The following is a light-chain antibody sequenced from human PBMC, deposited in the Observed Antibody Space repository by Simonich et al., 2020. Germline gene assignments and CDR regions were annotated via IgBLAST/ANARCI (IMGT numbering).Light chain of an antibody. V-gene: IGLV2-23*01. CDR1: SSDVGSYNL. CDR3: CSYAGSSNVV. CDR2: EGS. Sequence: QSALTQPASVSGSPGQSITISCTGTSSDVGSYNLFSWYQQHPGKAPKLMIYEGSKRPSGVSNRFSGSKSGNTASLTISGRQAEDEADYYCCSYAGSSNVVFGGGTKLTVL. J-gene: IGLJ2*01.